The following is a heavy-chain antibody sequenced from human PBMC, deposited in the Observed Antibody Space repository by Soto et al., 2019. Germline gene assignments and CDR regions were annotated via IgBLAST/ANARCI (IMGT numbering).Heavy chain of an antibody. CDR1: GFTFSGYS. CDR3: AREGRQLVLDYFDY. CDR2: ISSSSTNI. D-gene: IGHD6-6*01. V-gene: IGHV3-21*06. Sequence: EVQLVESGGGLVKPGGSLRLSCAASGFTFSGYSMNWVRQAPGKGLEWVSSISSSSTNINYADSVKGRFTISRDSAKNSLNLHMNSLRAEYTAMYYCAREGRQLVLDYFDYWGQGTLVTVSS. J-gene: IGHJ4*02.